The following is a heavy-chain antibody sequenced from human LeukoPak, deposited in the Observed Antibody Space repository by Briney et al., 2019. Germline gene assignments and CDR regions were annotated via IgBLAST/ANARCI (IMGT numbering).Heavy chain of an antibody. V-gene: IGHV1-18*01. CDR3: AVSSSDWYFDL. CDR1: GYTFTSYG. D-gene: IGHD6-6*01. CDR2: ISAYNGNT. J-gene: IGHJ2*01. Sequence: ASVKVSCKASGYTFTSYGISWVRQAPGQGLEWMGWISAYNGNTNYAQKLQGRVTMTTDTSTSTAYMELRSLRSEDTAVYYCAVSSSDWYFDLWGRGTLVTVSS.